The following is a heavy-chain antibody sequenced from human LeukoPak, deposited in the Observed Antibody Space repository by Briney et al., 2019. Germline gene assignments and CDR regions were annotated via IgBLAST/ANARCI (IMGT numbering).Heavy chain of an antibody. D-gene: IGHD3-9*01. V-gene: IGHV3-21*06. CDR1: GFTFSSYS. CDR3: ARHPLLRSFDWLNDY. J-gene: IGHJ4*02. CDR2: ISSTGTYI. Sequence: GGSLRLSCAVSGFTFSSYSMNWVRQAPGKGLEWVSSISSTGTYIYYADSVKGRFTISRDNAKNSLYLQMNGLRAEDTAVYYCARHPLLRSFDWLNDYWGQGTLVTVSS.